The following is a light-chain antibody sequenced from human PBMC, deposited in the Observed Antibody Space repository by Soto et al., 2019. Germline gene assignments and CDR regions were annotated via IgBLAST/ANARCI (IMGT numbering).Light chain of an antibody. Sequence: DIQMTQSPSFPPAYXRACVTITXXXSQSISTYLNWYQQKPGKAPKLLIYAASTLQSGVPSRFSGSGSGTDFTLTISSLQPEDFATYYCQQSYSTPRSTFGQGTRLEIK. CDR1: QSISTY. CDR3: QQSYSTPRST. CDR2: AAS. J-gene: IGKJ5*01. V-gene: IGKV1-39*01.